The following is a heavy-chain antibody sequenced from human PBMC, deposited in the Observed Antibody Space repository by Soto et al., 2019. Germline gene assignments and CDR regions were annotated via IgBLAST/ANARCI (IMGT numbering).Heavy chain of an antibody. CDR2: IYTSGST. D-gene: IGHD3-3*01. Sequence: PSETLSLTCTVSGGSISTYYWNWIRQPAGKGLEWIGRIYTSGSTNYNPSLKSRVTMSVDTSKNQFSLKLSSVTAADTAVYYCAGEKRITIFGVVTHYYYYGMDVWGQGTTVTVSS. CDR3: AGEKRITIFGVVTHYYYYGMDV. V-gene: IGHV4-4*07. CDR1: GGSISTYY. J-gene: IGHJ6*02.